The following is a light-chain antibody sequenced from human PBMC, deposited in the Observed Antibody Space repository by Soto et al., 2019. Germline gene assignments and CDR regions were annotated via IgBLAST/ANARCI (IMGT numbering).Light chain of an antibody. Sequence: QAVVTQEPSFSVSPGGTVTLTCDLGSGSVSTSHYPSWHQQTPGQAPRPLIYSTNTRSSGVPDRFSGSILGNRAALTITGAQADDESHYYCVLYLGRGISVFGGGTKLTVL. CDR1: SGSVSTSHY. CDR2: STN. V-gene: IGLV8-61*01. CDR3: VLYLGRGISV. J-gene: IGLJ3*02.